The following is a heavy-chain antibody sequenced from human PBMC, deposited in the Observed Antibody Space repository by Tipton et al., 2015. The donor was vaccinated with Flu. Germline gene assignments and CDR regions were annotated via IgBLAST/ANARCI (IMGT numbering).Heavy chain of an antibody. V-gene: IGHV4-39*07. D-gene: IGHD3-16*01. Sequence: TLSLTCTVSDGSISSSNYYWGWIRQPPGMGLEWIGIIYYSGITSYNPSLKSRVTISEDTSKNQFSLKLSSVTAADTAVYYCAREWGDAFDIWGQGTMVTVSS. CDR1: DGSISSSNYY. J-gene: IGHJ3*02. CDR3: AREWGDAFDI. CDR2: IYYSGIT.